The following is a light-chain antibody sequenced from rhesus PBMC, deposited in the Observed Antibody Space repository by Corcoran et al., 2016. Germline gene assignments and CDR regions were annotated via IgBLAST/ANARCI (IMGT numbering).Light chain of an antibody. Sequence: DIQMIQSPSALSASVGDRVTISCRARQNSYSNFAWYQQKPGKAPKLLIDAASRLQTGIPSRSRGNGSGTVFTLTISSLQPEDSAAYYCQHDYDNPYSFGQGTKVEIK. J-gene: IGKJ2*01. CDR3: QHDYDNPYS. CDR1: QNSYSN. CDR2: AAS. V-gene: IGKV1-44*03.